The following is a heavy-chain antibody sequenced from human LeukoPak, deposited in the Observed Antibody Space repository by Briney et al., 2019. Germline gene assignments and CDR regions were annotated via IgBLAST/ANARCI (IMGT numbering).Heavy chain of an antibody. J-gene: IGHJ5*02. CDR1: GFTVSSNY. D-gene: IGHD3-3*01. CDR2: IYSGGST. Sequence: GGSLRLSCAASGFTVSSNYMSWGGQAPGKGLEWGSVIYSGGSTYYADSVKGRFTISRDNSKNTLYLQMNSLRAEDTAVYYCARYRWGVFWSGFASPGWFDPWGQGTLVTVSS. V-gene: IGHV3-53*01. CDR3: ARYRWGVFWSGFASPGWFDP.